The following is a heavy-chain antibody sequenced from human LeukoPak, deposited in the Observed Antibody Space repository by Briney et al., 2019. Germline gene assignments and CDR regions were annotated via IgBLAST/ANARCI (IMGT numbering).Heavy chain of an antibody. CDR1: GFTFSSYS. J-gene: IGHJ4*02. D-gene: IGHD3-3*01. V-gene: IGHV3-48*01. Sequence: QTGGSLRLSCAASGFTFSSYSMNWVRQAPGKGLEWVSYISSSSSTIYYADSVKGRFTISRDNAKNSLYLQMNSLRAEDTAVYYCARDRPLRRAIYYFDYWGQGTLVTVSS. CDR2: ISSSSSTI. CDR3: ARDRPLRRAIYYFDY.